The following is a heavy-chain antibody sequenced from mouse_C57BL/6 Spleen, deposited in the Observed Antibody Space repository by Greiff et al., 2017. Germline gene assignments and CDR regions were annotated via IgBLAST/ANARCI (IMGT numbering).Heavy chain of an antibody. Sequence: QVQLQQSGAELVRPGASVKLSCKASGYTFTDYYINWVKQRPGQGLEWIARIYPGSGNTYYNEKFKGKATLTAEKSSSTAYMQLSSLTSEDSAVYFCARSGYYGSRGAMDYWGQGTSVTVSS. CDR1: GYTFTDYY. CDR2: IYPGSGNT. V-gene: IGHV1-76*01. CDR3: ARSGYYGSRGAMDY. D-gene: IGHD1-1*01. J-gene: IGHJ4*01.